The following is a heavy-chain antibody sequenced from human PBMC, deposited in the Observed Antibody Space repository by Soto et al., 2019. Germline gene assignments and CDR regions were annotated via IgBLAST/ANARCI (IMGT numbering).Heavy chain of an antibody. CDR3: ASSNIAAAGFYYYGMDV. V-gene: IGHV4-59*01. CDR1: GGSICSYY. J-gene: IGHJ6*02. Sequence: SETLSLNCTVSGGSICSYYWSWIRQPPGKGLEWIGYIYYSGSTNYNPSLKSRVTISVDTSKNQFSLKLSSVTAADTAVYYCASSNIAAAGFYYYGMDVWGRGTTVTVS. CDR2: IYYSGST. D-gene: IGHD6-13*01.